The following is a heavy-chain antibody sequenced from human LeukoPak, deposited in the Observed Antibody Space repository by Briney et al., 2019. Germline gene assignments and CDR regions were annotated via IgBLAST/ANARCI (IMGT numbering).Heavy chain of an antibody. CDR1: GDSITTYY. CDR2: INYNGST. Sequence: LSETLSLTCTVSGDSITTYYWSWIRQPPGKGLEWIGYINYNGSTNYNPSLKNRVSISADISKTQFTLRLRSVTAADTAVYFCARGVTAAASSWGQGTLLSLSS. D-gene: IGHD6-13*01. V-gene: IGHV4-59*01. J-gene: IGHJ5*02. CDR3: ARGVTAAASS.